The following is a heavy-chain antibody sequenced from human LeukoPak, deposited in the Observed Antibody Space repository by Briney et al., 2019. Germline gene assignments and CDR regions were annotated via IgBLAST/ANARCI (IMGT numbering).Heavy chain of an antibody. CDR2: IWYDGSNK. Sequence: GGSLRLSCAASGFTFSSCGMHWVRQAPGKGLEWVAVIWYDGSNKYYADSVKGRFTISRDNAKNTLYLQMNSLRAEDTAVYYCARRGNAFDIWGQGTMVTVSS. J-gene: IGHJ3*02. V-gene: IGHV3-33*01. CDR3: ARRGNAFDI. CDR1: GFTFSSCG.